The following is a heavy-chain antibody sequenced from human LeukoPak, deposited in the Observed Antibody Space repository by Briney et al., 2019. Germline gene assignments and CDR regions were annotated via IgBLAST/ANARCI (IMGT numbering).Heavy chain of an antibody. J-gene: IGHJ4*02. V-gene: IGHV1-46*01. D-gene: IGHD5-18*01. CDR1: GYTFTGYY. CDR3: ARRYGYSYGYEDYFDY. CDR2: INPSGGST. Sequence: ASVKVSCKASGYTFTGYYMHWVRQAPGQGLEWMGIINPSGGSTSYAQKFQGRVTMTRDMSTSTVYMELSSLRSEDTAVYYCARRYGYSYGYEDYFDYWGQGTLVTVSS.